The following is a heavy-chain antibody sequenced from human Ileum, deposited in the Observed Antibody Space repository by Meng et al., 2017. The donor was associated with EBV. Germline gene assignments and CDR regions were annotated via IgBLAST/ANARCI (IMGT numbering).Heavy chain of an antibody. CDR1: GGSSSSSNW. J-gene: IGHJ4*02. Sequence: HAAGSRLVYSSRTLSLTCAVSGGSSSSSNWWRWVRQPPGKGLEWIGEIYHSGSTNYNPSLKSRVTISVDKSKNQFSLNLSSVTAADTAVYYCARVGQWLPIDYWGQGTLVTVSS. CDR3: ARVGQWLPIDY. V-gene: IGHV4-4*02. CDR2: IYHSGST. D-gene: IGHD6-19*01.